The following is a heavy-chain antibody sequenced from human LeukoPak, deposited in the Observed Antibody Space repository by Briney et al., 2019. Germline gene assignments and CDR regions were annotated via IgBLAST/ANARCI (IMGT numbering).Heavy chain of an antibody. D-gene: IGHD3-22*01. CDR2: MNPNSGNT. V-gene: IGHV1-8*01. CDR3: AIHYYDSSGYYWYFDY. CDR1: GYTFTSYD. J-gene: IGHJ4*02. Sequence: ASVKVSCKASGYTFTSYDINWVRQAPGQGLEWMGWMNPNSGNTGYAQKFQGRVTMTRNTSISTAYMELSSLRSEDTAVYYCAIHYYDSSGYYWYFDYWGQGTLVTVSS.